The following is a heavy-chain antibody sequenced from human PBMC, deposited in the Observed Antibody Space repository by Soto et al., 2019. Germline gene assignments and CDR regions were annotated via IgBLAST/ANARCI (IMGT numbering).Heavy chain of an antibody. CDR1: GFTFSSYS. D-gene: IGHD6-6*01. CDR2: ISSSSSYI. V-gene: IGHV3-21*01. CDR3: ASTIEYSSSSGAFDI. J-gene: IGHJ3*02. Sequence: GGSLRLSCAASGFTFSSYSMNWVRQAPGKGLEWVSSISSSSSYIYYADSVKGRFTISRDNAKNSLYLQMNSLRAEDTAVYYCASTIEYSSSSGAFDIWGQGTMVTVSS.